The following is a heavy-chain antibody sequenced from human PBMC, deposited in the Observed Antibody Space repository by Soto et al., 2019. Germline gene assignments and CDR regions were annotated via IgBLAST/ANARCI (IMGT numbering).Heavy chain of an antibody. V-gene: IGHV1-3*01. CDR3: ARSIVVVTALAY. J-gene: IGHJ4*02. CDR1: GYTFTSYA. Sequence: SVKVSCKASGYTFTSYAMHWVRQAPGQRLEWMGWINAGNGNTKYSQKFQGRVTITRDTSASTAYMELSSLRSEDTAVYYCARSIVVVTALAYWGQGTLVTVSS. D-gene: IGHD2-21*02. CDR2: INAGNGNT.